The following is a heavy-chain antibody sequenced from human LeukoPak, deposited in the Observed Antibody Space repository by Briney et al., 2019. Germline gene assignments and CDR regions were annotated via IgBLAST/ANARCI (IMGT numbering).Heavy chain of an antibody. D-gene: IGHD3-3*01. CDR3: ARQSLEWLDDY. CDR2: IYYSGST. J-gene: IGHJ4*02. CDR1: GGSISSSRYY. Sequence: SETLSLTCTVSGGSISSSRYYWGWIRQPPGKGLEWIGSIYYSGSTYYNPSLKSRVTISVDTSKNQFSLKLSSVTAADTAVYYCARQSLEWLDDYWGQGTLVTVSS. V-gene: IGHV4-39*01.